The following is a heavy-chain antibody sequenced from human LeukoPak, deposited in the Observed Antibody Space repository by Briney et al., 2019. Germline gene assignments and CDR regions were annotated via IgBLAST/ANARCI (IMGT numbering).Heavy chain of an antibody. J-gene: IGHJ3*02. Sequence: PGRSLRLSCAASGFTFSSYGMHWVRQAPGKGLEWVAVIWYDGSNKYYADSVKGRFTISRDNSKNTLYLQMKRLRAEDTAVYYCAREDDTAAFDIWGQGTMVTVSS. CDR1: GFTFSSYG. CDR3: AREDDTAAFDI. V-gene: IGHV3-33*01. CDR2: IWYDGSNK. D-gene: IGHD3-9*01.